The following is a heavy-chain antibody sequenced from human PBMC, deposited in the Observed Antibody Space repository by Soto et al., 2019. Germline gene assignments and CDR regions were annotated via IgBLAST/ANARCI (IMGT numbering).Heavy chain of an antibody. CDR3: ARRPLGYCSGGSCHNWFDP. D-gene: IGHD2-15*01. J-gene: IGHJ5*02. CDR2: IYYSGNT. Sequence: QVQLQESGPGLVKPSQTLSLTCTVSGCSISSGGYYWSWFRQHPGKGLEWIGYIYYSGNTYYNPSLKSRVTISVDTSKNQFSLKLSSVTAADTAVYYCARRPLGYCSGGSCHNWFDPWGQGPLVTVSS. V-gene: IGHV4-31*03. CDR1: GCSISSGGYY.